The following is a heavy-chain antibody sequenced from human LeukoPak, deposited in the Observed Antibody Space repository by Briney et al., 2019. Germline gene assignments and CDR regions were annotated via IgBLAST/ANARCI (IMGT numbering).Heavy chain of an antibody. CDR3: ARHGGRGYRFDYDY. CDR1: GYSFTSDS. Sequence: GESLKISCKGSGYSFTSDSISWVRQMPGKGLEWMGIINPGDSDTRYSPSFQGQVTISADKSITTAYLQWSSLKASDTAMYYCARHGGRGYRFDYDYWGQGILVTVSS. V-gene: IGHV5-51*01. CDR2: INPGDSDT. D-gene: IGHD5-18*01. J-gene: IGHJ4*02.